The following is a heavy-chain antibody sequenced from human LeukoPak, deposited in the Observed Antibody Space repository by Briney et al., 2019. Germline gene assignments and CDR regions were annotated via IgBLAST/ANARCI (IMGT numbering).Heavy chain of an antibody. V-gene: IGHV1-2*02. Sequence: ASVKVSCKASGYIFTGYYMHWVRQAPGQGLEWMGWIDPNSGGTNYAQKFQGRVTMTRDTSINTAYMELSRLRSDDTAVYYCARGVDSSGYYMYPWGQGTLVTVSS. CDR2: IDPNSGGT. J-gene: IGHJ5*02. CDR1: GYIFTGYY. D-gene: IGHD3-22*01. CDR3: ARGVDSSGYYMYP.